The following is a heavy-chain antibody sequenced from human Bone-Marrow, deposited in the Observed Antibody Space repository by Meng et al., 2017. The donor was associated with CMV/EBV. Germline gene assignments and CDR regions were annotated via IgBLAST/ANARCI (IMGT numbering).Heavy chain of an antibody. V-gene: IGHV3-21*01. D-gene: IGHD6-19*01. J-gene: IGHJ6*02. CDR3: AREGYSSGGYYGMDV. CDR2: ISSSSSYI. Sequence: GESLKISCAASGFTFSSYSMNWVRQAPGKGLEWVSSISSSSSYIYYADSVKGRFTISRDNAKNSLYLQMNSLRAEDTAVYYCAREGYSSGGYYGMDVWAPGTTVTVSS. CDR1: GFTFSSYS.